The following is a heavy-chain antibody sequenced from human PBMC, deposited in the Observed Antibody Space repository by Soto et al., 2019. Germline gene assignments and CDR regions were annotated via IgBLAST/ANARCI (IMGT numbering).Heavy chain of an antibody. CDR3: ARQRTSVVTQAYFDV. D-gene: IGHD2-21*02. V-gene: IGHV4-39*01. CDR1: GYSINSRIYY. J-gene: IGHJ4*02. Sequence: PSDTLSLTCTFTGYSINSRIYYWGWIRQPPGKGLEWIGSIYYSGRTYNNPSLRSRVSMSIDTSKDQFSLKLKSVTAADTALYFCARQRTSVVTQAYFDVWGPGSMVTVYS. CDR2: IYYSGRT.